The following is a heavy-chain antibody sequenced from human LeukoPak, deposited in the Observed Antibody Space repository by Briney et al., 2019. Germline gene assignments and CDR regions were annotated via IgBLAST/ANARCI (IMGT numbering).Heavy chain of an antibody. Sequence: SETLTLTCTVSGGFIFSYYWSWIRQPPGKGLEGIGDIYYSGSTNYNPSLKSRVTISVDTSKDQFSLKLSSVTAADTAVYYCARDLRSLGFDYWGQGTLVTVSS. V-gene: IGHV4-59*01. CDR2: IYYSGST. J-gene: IGHJ4*02. CDR3: ARDLRSLGFDY. D-gene: IGHD7-27*01. CDR1: GGFIFSYY.